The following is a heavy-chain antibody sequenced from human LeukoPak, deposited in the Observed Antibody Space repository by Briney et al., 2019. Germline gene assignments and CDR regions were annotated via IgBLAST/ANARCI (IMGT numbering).Heavy chain of an antibody. CDR1: GGSISSYY. D-gene: IGHD3-16*01. CDR2: IHTSGST. J-gene: IGHJ5*02. V-gene: IGHV4-4*07. Sequence: SETLSLTCTVSGGSISSYYWSWIRQPAGKGLEWIGRIHTSGSTNYNPSLKSRVTMSVDTSKNQFSLKLNSVTAADTAVYYCARESGSYLWRSWLNPWGQGTLVTVSS. CDR3: ARESGSYLWRSWLNP.